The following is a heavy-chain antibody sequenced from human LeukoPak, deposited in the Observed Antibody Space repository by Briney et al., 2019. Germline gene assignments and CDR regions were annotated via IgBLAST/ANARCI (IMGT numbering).Heavy chain of an antibody. V-gene: IGHV4-39*01. D-gene: IGHD3-22*01. J-gene: IGHJ4*02. Sequence: SETPSLTCTVSGGSICSSSYYWGWIRQPPGKGLEWIGSIFYSGSTYYNPSLKSRVTISVDTSKNQFSLKLSSVTAADTAVYYCARPNYYDSSGLWFFDYWGQGTLVTVSS. CDR3: ARPNYYDSSGLWFFDY. CDR2: IFYSGST. CDR1: GGSICSSSYY.